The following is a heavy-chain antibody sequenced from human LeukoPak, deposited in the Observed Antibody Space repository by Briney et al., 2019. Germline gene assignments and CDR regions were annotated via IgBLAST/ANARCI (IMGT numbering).Heavy chain of an antibody. J-gene: IGHJ4*02. CDR3: ARDSGYCSSTGSYVHYFDY. CDR1: GYTFYSYG. V-gene: IGHV3-48*03. CDR2: ISAGSTV. Sequence: GGSLRLSCAASGYTFYSYGMNWVRQAPGKGLEWISYISAGSTVYYADSVKGRFTVSRDNAKNSLYLQMNSLRAEDTAVYYCARDSGYCSSTGSYVHYFDYWGQGTLFTVSS. D-gene: IGHD2-2*01.